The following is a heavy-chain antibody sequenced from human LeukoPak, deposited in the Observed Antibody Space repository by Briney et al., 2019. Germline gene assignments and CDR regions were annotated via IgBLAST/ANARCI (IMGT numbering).Heavy chain of an antibody. V-gene: IGHV3-21*01. CDR1: GFTFSSYS. CDR2: ISSSSYI. CDR3: ARGHTVRELTGYYYMDV. D-gene: IGHD1-26*01. J-gene: IGHJ6*03. Sequence: PGGSLRLSCAASGFTFSSYSMNWVRQAPGKGLERVSSISSSSYIYYADSVKGRFTISRDNAKNSLYLQMNSLRAEDTAVYYCARGHTVRELTGYYYMDVWGKGTTVTVSS.